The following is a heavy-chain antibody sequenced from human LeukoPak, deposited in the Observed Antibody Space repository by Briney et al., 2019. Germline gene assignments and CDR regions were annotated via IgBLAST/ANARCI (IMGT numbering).Heavy chain of an antibody. D-gene: IGHD1-26*01. CDR1: GGSISSGGYS. CDR2: IYHSGST. CDR3: AGGGSGSYLY. J-gene: IGHJ4*02. Sequence: SETLSLTCAVSGGSISSGGYSWSWIRQPPGKGLEWIGYIYHSGSTYYNPSLKSRVTISVDRSKNQFSLKLSSVTAADTAVYFYAGGGSGSYLYWGQGTLVTVSS. V-gene: IGHV4-30-2*01.